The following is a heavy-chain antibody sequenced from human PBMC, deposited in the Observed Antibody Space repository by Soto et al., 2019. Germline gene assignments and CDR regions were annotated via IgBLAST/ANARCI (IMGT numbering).Heavy chain of an antibody. CDR1: GYTFTSYG. CDR3: ARVSITIFGVVIADDAFDI. D-gene: IGHD3-3*01. CDR2: ISAYNGNT. Sequence: GASVKVSCKASGYTFTSYGISWVRQAPGQGLEWMGWISAYNGNTNYAQKLQGRVTMTTDTSTSTAYMELRSLRSDDTAVYYCARVSITIFGVVIADDAFDIWGQGTMVTVSS. V-gene: IGHV1-18*01. J-gene: IGHJ3*02.